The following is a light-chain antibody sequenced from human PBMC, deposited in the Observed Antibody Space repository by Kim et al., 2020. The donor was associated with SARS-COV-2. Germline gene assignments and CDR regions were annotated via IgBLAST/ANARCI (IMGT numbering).Light chain of an antibody. CDR2: SNN. V-gene: IGLV1-44*01. J-gene: IGLJ3*02. CDR3: VAWDDNLDGWV. Sequence: QSVLTQPPSASGTPGQRVTISCSGSSSTIGSNVVNWYQHLPGTAPKLLMYSNNQRPSGVPDRFSGSKYGTSVSLAISDLQSEDEADYYCVAWDDNLDGWVFGGGTQLTVL. CDR1: SSTIGSNV.